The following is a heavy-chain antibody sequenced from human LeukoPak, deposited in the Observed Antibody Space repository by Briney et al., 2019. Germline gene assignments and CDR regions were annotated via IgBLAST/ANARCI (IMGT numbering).Heavy chain of an antibody. CDR3: ARENYYYDSSGYLGLNWFDP. V-gene: IGHV3-21*01. D-gene: IGHD3-22*01. CDR2: ISSSNRYI. Sequence: PGGSLRLYCAASGFTFSSYSMNGVGQAPGKGLEWVSSISSSNRYIYYADSVKGRFTISRDNAKNSLYLQMNSLRAEDTAVYYCARENYYYDSSGYLGLNWFDPWGQGTLVTVSS. CDR1: GFTFSSYS. J-gene: IGHJ5*02.